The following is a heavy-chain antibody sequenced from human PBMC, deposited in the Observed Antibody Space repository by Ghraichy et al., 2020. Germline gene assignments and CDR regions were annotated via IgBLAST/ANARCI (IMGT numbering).Heavy chain of an antibody. CDR3: AKGGAVAGTGSYYYYGMDV. D-gene: IGHD6-19*01. V-gene: IGHV3-23*01. J-gene: IGHJ6*02. CDR1: GFTFSSYA. CDR2: ISGSGGST. Sequence: GGSLRLSCAASGFTFSSYAMSWVRQAPGKGLEWVSAISGSGGSTYYADSVKGRFTISRDNSKNTLYLQMNSLRAEDTAVYYCAKGGAVAGTGSYYYYGMDVWGQGTTVTVSS.